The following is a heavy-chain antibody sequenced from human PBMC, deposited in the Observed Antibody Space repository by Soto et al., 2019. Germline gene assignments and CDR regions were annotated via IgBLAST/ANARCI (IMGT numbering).Heavy chain of an antibody. V-gene: IGHV4-31*03. D-gene: IGHD6-19*01. CDR1: GGSISSGGYY. Sequence: QVQLQESGPGLVKPSQTLSLTCTVSGGSISSGGYYWSWIRQHPGKGLEWIGYIYYSGSTYYNPSLTRRVTISVDTSKNQFSLKLSSVTAADTAVYYCARDQKGSGWYRLDYWGQGTLVTVSS. CDR3: ARDQKGSGWYRLDY. J-gene: IGHJ4*02. CDR2: IYYSGST.